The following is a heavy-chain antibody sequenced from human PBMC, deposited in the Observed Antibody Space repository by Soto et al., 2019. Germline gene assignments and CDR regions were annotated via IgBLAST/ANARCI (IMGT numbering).Heavy chain of an antibody. CDR1: GGTFSSYA. J-gene: IGHJ5*02. Sequence: SVKVSCKASGGTFSSYAISWVRQAPGQGLEWMGGIIPIFGTANYAQKFQGRVTITADESTSTAYMELSSLRSEDTAVYYCARASRIRYFDWLFPQELNWFDPWGQGTLVTVSS. D-gene: IGHD3-9*01. CDR3: ARASRIRYFDWLFPQELNWFDP. CDR2: IIPIFGTA. V-gene: IGHV1-69*13.